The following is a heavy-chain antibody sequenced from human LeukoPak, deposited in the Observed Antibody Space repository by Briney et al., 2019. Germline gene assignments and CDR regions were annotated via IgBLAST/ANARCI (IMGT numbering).Heavy chain of an antibody. CDR1: GFIFSSYE. Sequence: PGGSLRLSCAASGFIFSSYEMSWVRQAPGKGLEWVSYISSSGRTMYYADSVKGRFTVSRDNAKNSLYLQMNSLRAEDTALYYCAREGAGLSLDYWGQGTLVTVSS. V-gene: IGHV3-48*03. CDR3: AREGAGLSLDY. J-gene: IGHJ4*02. CDR2: ISSSGRTM. D-gene: IGHD3-16*01.